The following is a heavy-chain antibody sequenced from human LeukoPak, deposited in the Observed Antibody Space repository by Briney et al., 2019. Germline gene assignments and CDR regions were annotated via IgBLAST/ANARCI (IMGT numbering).Heavy chain of an antibody. CDR3: ARDRYYDSSGYYAFDI. J-gene: IGHJ3*02. CDR2: IYYSGST. Sequence: SETLSLTCTVSGGSISSYYWSWIRQPPGKGLEWIGYIYYSGSTNYNPSLKSRVTISVDTSKNQFSLKLSSVTAADTAVYYCARDRYYDSSGYYAFDIWGQGTMVTVSS. V-gene: IGHV4-59*12. CDR1: GGSISSYY. D-gene: IGHD3-22*01.